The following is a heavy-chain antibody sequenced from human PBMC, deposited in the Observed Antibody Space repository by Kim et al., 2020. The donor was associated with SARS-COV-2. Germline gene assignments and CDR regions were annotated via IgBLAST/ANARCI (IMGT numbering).Heavy chain of an antibody. Sequence: GGTYDNPSLKSRVTISVDTSKNQFSLKLSSVTAADTAVYYCARELEGWFDPWGQGTLVTVSS. V-gene: IGHV4-31*02. D-gene: IGHD1-1*01. CDR3: ARELEGWFDP. J-gene: IGHJ5*02. CDR2: GGT.